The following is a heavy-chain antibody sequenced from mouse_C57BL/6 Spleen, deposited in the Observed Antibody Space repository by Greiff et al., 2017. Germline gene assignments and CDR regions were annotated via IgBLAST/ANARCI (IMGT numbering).Heavy chain of an antibody. V-gene: IGHV1-76*01. D-gene: IGHD1-1*01. CDR3: ARDYGSSYGWYFDV. Sequence: VKLQESGAELVRPGASVKLSCKASGYTFTDYYINWVKQRPGQGLEWIARIYPGSGNTYYNEKFKGKATLTAEKSSSTAYMQLSSLTSEDSAVYFCARDYGSSYGWYFDVWGTGTTVTVSS. J-gene: IGHJ1*03. CDR2: IYPGSGNT. CDR1: GYTFTDYY.